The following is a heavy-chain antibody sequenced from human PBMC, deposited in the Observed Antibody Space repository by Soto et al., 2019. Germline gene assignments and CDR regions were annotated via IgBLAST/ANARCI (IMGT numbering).Heavy chain of an antibody. D-gene: IGHD6-13*01. CDR1: GYSFTSYW. CDR2: IYPGDSDT. V-gene: IGHV5-51*01. Sequence: GESLKISCKGSGYSFTSYWICWVRQMPGKGLELMGIIYPGDSDTRYSPSFQGQVTISADKSISTAYLQWSSLKASDTAMYYCAGTAAAGKYYYGMDVWGQETTVTVSS. CDR3: AGTAAAGKYYYGMDV. J-gene: IGHJ6*02.